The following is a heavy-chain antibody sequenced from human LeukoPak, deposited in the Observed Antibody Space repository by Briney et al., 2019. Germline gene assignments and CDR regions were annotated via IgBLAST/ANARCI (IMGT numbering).Heavy chain of an antibody. Sequence: SDTLSLTCAVYGGSFSGYYWSWIRQPPGKGLEWIGEINHSGSTNYNPSLKSRVTISADTSKNQFSLKLSSVTAADTAVYYCARGGYSYGYGFDPWGQGTLVTVSS. J-gene: IGHJ5*02. CDR2: INHSGST. CDR3: ARGGYSYGYGFDP. D-gene: IGHD5-18*01. CDR1: GGSFSGYY. V-gene: IGHV4-34*01.